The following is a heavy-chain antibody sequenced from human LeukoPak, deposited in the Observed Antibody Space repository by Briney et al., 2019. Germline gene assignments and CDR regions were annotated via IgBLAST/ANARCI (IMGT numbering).Heavy chain of an antibody. CDR3: ARQIGYCSSGTSYFDF. CDR1: GFTFSSYA. CDR2: TSSIGCDT. V-gene: IGHV3-23*01. Sequence: RGSLRLSCAASGFTFSSYAMSWVRQAPGKGLEWVSATSSIGCDTYHADSVKGRFTISRDKSKNTLYLPMNSLRAEDTAVYYCARQIGYCSSGTSYFDFWGQGSLVT. J-gene: IGHJ4*02. D-gene: IGHD2-15*01.